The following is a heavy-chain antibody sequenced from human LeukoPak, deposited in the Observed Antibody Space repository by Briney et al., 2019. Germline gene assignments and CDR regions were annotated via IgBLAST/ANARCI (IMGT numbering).Heavy chain of an antibody. Sequence: PGGSLRLSCAASGYFFGGHSMEWVRQAPGKGLEWVSSMDASSTYIYYADSVRGRFTISRDNTKNSLYLQMDSLRAEDTAVYYCARDEGYFDNFNCHAYMRIWGKGTTVTVSS. D-gene: IGHD3-9*01. CDR1: GYFFGGHS. CDR3: ARDEGYFDNFNCHAYMRI. J-gene: IGHJ6*03. CDR2: MDASSTYI. V-gene: IGHV3-21*01.